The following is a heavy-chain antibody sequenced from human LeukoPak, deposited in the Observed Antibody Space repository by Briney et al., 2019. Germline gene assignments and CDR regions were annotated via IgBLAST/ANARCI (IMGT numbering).Heavy chain of an antibody. J-gene: IGHJ5*02. CDR1: GFTFSSYG. CDR2: IHHDGSNK. Sequence: GGSLRLSCAASGFTFSSYGMHWVRQAPGKGLAWVTFIHHDGSNKYYADSVKGRFTISRDNSKNTLYLQMNSLRAEDTAVYYCAREGSGWYSPWFDPWGQGTLVTVSS. D-gene: IGHD6-19*01. V-gene: IGHV3-30*02. CDR3: AREGSGWYSPWFDP.